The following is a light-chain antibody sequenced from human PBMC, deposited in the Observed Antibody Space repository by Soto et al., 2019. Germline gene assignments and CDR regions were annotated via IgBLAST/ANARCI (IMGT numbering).Light chain of an antibody. CDR1: QSITTW. J-gene: IGKJ4*01. Sequence: DIQMTQSPSTLSASVGDRVTITCRASQSITTWLAWYQQKPGKAPKLLIYKATNLQSGVPSRFSGSGSGTEFSLTISSLQPDDFATYYCQQSYSTPSFGGGTKVEIK. CDR2: KAT. CDR3: QQSYSTPS. V-gene: IGKV1-5*03.